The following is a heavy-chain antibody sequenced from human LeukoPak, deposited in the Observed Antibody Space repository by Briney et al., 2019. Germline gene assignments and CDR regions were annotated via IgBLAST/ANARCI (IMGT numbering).Heavy chain of an antibody. D-gene: IGHD1-1*01. CDR2: ISYDGSNK. V-gene: IGHV3-30-3*01. Sequence: PGRSLRLSCAASGFTFSSYAMHWVRQAPGKGLEWVAVISYDGSNKYYADSVKGRFTISRDNSKNTLYLQMNSLRAEDTAVYYCARATGGTTTLDYWGQGTLVTVSS. CDR3: ARATGGTTTLDY. CDR1: GFTFSSYA. J-gene: IGHJ4*02.